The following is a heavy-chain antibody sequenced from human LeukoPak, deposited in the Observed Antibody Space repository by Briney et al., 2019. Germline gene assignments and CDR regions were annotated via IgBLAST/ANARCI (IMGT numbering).Heavy chain of an antibody. CDR3: ATVGLVVGATTFDWFDP. V-gene: IGHV1-24*01. D-gene: IGHD1-26*01. CDR1: GYTLTELS. Sequence: ASVKVSCKVSGYTLTELSMHWVRQAPGKGLQWMGGFDPEDGETIYAQKFQGRVTMTEDTSTDTAYMELSSLRSEDTAVYYCATVGLVVGATTFDWFDPWGQGTLVTVSS. CDR2: FDPEDGET. J-gene: IGHJ5*02.